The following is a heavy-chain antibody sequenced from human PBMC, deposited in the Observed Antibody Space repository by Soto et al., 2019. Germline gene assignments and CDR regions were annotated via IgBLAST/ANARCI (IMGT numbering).Heavy chain of an antibody. V-gene: IGHV4-30-4*01. J-gene: IGHJ5*02. CDR3: ARGNTVVTRVWFDP. CDR2: IYYSGST. D-gene: IGHD2-15*01. CDR1: GGSISSGDYY. Sequence: SETLSLTCTVSGGSISSGDYYWSWIRQPPGKGLEWIGYIYYSGSTYYNPSLKSRVTISVDTSKNQFSLKLSSVTAADTAVYYCARGNTVVTRVWFDPWGQGTLVTVSS.